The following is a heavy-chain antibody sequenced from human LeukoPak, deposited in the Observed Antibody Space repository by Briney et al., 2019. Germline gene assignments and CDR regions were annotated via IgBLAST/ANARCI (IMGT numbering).Heavy chain of an antibody. Sequence: DRSLRLSCAASGFTFDDYAMHWVRQAPGKGLEWVSGISWNSGSIGYADSVKGRFTISRDNAKNSLYLQMNSLRAEDTALYYCAKEARFSTYYYGSGSVYWGQGTLVTVSS. V-gene: IGHV3-9*01. J-gene: IGHJ4*02. D-gene: IGHD3-10*01. CDR2: ISWNSGSI. CDR1: GFTFDDYA. CDR3: AKEARFSTYYYGSGSVY.